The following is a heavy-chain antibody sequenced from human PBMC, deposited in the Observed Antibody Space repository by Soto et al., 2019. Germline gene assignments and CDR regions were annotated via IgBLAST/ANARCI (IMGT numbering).Heavy chain of an antibody. CDR2: ISANGGRA. CDR1: GFTFASHA. D-gene: IGHD6-19*01. Sequence: EAQLLESGGDLIQPGGSLTLSCAASGFTFASHAMSWVRQAPGKGLEWVSGISANGGRANYADSVKGRFSLSRDNSKNTMFLLMDSLTAEDTAIYYCASWVIALGGTGYFRHWGQGTLVTVSS. CDR3: ASWVIALGGTGYFRH. J-gene: IGHJ1*01. V-gene: IGHV3-23*01.